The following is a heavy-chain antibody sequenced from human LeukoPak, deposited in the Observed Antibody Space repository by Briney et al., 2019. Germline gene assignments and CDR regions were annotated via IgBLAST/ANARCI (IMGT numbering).Heavy chain of an antibody. CDR3: ARLRRGWSVRD. CDR2: IYYSGST. V-gene: IGHV4-39*01. Sequence: SETLTLTCTVSATSIRSSSYSWGWGRQPPGKGVEWIGSIYYSGSTYYNPSLKSRVTISVDTSKNQFSLKLSSVTAADTAVYYCARLRRGWSVRDWGHGTLVTVSS. CDR1: ATSIRSSSYS. D-gene: IGHD3-10*01. J-gene: IGHJ4*01.